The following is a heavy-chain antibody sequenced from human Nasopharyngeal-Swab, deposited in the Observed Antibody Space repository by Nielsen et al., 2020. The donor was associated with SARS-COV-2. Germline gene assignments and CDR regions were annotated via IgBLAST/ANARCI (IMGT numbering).Heavy chain of an antibody. CDR1: GFTFSSYA. D-gene: IGHD3-16*01. CDR3: AKVGDYDYVWGPIEDAFDI. CDR2: ISYDGSNK. J-gene: IGHJ3*02. Sequence: GESLKISCAASGFTFSSYAMHWVRQAPGKGLEWVAVISYDGSNKYYADSVKGRFTISRDNSKNTLYLQMNSLRAEDTAVYYCAKVGDYDYVWGPIEDAFDIWGQGTMVTVSS. V-gene: IGHV3-30-3*01.